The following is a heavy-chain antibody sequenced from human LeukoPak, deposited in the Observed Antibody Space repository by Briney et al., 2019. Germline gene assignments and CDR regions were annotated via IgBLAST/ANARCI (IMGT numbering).Heavy chain of an antibody. CDR3: AKDSRSSYYDSSGYSPFDY. V-gene: IGHV3-23*01. D-gene: IGHD3-22*01. J-gene: IGHJ4*02. Sequence: PGGSLRLSCAASGFTFTKAWMNWVRQAPGKGLEWVSAISGSGGSTYYADSVKGRFTISRDNSKNTLYLQMNSLRAEDTAVYYCAKDSRSSYYDSSGYSPFDYWGQGTLVTVSS. CDR2: ISGSGGST. CDR1: GFTFTKAW.